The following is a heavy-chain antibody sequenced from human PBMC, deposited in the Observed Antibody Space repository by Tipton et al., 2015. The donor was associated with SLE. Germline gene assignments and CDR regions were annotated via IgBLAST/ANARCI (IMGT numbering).Heavy chain of an antibody. V-gene: IGHV3-7*03. CDR1: GFTFTSYW. CDR2: IKQDGSDK. CDR3: ARAAELGSSSWYYFDY. Sequence: SLRLSCAASGFTFTSYWLTWVRQAPGKGLEWVANIKQDGSDKHYADSVKGRFTISRDNAKNSLYVEMNGLRVEDTAVYYCARAAELGSSSWYYFDYWGQGTLVIVST. J-gene: IGHJ4*02. D-gene: IGHD6-13*01.